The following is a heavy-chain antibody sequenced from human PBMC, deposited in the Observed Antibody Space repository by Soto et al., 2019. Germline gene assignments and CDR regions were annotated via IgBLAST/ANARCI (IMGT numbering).Heavy chain of an antibody. D-gene: IGHD2-15*01. Sequence: EVQLVESGGGLVKPGGSLRLSCAASGFTFSNAWMSWVRQAPGKGLEWVGRIKSKTDGGTTDYAAPAKGRFTISRDDSKNTLYLQMNSLKTEDTAVYYCTTEDSPDYYYYGMDVWGQGTTVTVSS. V-gene: IGHV3-15*01. CDR3: TTEDSPDYYYYGMDV. J-gene: IGHJ6*02. CDR2: IKSKTDGGTT. CDR1: GFTFSNAW.